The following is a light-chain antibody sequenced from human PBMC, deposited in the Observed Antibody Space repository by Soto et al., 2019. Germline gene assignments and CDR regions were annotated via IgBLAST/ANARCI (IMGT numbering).Light chain of an antibody. CDR1: QSVSSIY. CDR3: QQYGNSRWT. CDR2: GAS. J-gene: IGKJ1*01. Sequence: EIVLTQSPGTLSLSPGERATLSCRASQSVSSIYSAWYQQKPGQAPRLLIYGASSRATGIPDRFSGSGSGTDFTLTISGLEPEDFAVYYCQQYGNSRWTVGRGTEVEI. V-gene: IGKV3-20*01.